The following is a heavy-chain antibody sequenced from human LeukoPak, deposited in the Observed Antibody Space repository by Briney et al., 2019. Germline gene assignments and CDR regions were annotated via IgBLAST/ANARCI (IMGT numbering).Heavy chain of an antibody. Sequence: SQTLSLTCTVSGGSISSYYWSWIRQPPGKGLEWIGYIYYSGSTNYNPSLKSRVPISVDTSKNQFSLKLSSVTAADTAVYYCARGELQGVTNYFDYWGQGTLVTVSS. CDR1: GGSISSYY. V-gene: IGHV4-59*08. CDR2: IYYSGST. J-gene: IGHJ4*01. CDR3: ARGELQGVTNYFDY. D-gene: IGHD3-10*01.